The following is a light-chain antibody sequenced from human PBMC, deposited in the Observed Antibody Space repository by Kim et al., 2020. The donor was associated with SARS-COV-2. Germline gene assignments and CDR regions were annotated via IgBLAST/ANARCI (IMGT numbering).Light chain of an antibody. CDR3: QAWDSSTVV. V-gene: IGLV3-1*01. Sequence: SYELTQPPSVSVSPGQTASITCSGDNLGDKYACWYQLKPGPSPVLVIYQDAKRPSGIPERFSGSNSGNTATLTISGTQAMDEADYYCQAWDSSTVVFGGGTQLTVL. CDR1: NLGDKY. J-gene: IGLJ2*01. CDR2: QDA.